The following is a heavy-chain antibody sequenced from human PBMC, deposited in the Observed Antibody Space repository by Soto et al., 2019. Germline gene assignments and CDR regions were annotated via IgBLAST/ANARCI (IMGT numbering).Heavy chain of an antibody. CDR1: GFTFSSYG. V-gene: IGHV3-33*01. CDR2: IWYDGSNK. D-gene: IGHD3-3*01. CDR3: ARGGGVYDFWSGSDY. Sequence: QVQLVESGGGVVQPGRSLRLSCAASGFTFSSYGMHWVRQAPGKGLEWVAVIWYDGSNKYYADSVKGRFTISRDNSKNTLYLQMNSLRAEDTAVYYCARGGGVYDFWSGSDYWGQGTLVIVSS. J-gene: IGHJ4*02.